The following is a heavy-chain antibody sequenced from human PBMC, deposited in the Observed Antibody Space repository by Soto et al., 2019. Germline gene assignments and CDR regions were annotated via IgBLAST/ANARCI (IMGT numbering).Heavy chain of an antibody. J-gene: IGHJ3*02. V-gene: IGHV4-34*01. D-gene: IGHD2-2*01. CDR2: INHSGST. CDR1: GGSFSDFY. Sequence: QVQLQQWGAGLLKPSETLSLTCAVYGGSFSDFYWNCIRQPPGKGLEWLGEINHSGSTSYNPSLKSRVTISVDTSKNQIALKLTSVTAADTAVYYCARGPRVVWVVPTAQRDVFDIWGQGTMVTVSS. CDR3: ARGPRVVWVVPTAQRDVFDI.